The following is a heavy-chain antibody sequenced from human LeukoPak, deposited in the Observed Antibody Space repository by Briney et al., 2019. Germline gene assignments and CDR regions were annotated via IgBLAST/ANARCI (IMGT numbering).Heavy chain of an antibody. J-gene: IGHJ4*02. V-gene: IGHV4-39*07. D-gene: IGHD6-19*01. CDR3: ASRIAVAGTDY. Sequence: PSETLSLTCTVSGGSISSSSYYWGWIRQPPGKGLEWIGSIYYSGSTYYNPSLKSRVTISVDTSKNQFSLKLSSVTAADTAVYYCASRIAVAGTDYWGQGTLATVSS. CDR2: IYYSGST. CDR1: GGSISSSSYY.